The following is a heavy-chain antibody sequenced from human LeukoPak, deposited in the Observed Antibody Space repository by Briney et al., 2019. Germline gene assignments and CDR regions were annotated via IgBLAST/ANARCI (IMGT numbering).Heavy chain of an antibody. Sequence: GGSLRLSCGASGFTFSTHDMHWVRQAPGKGLEWVSGITGSGGSTYYADSVKGRFTISRDNSKNTLYLQMNSLRAEDTAVYYCAKGRTGDFDYWGQGTLVTVSS. CDR2: ITGSGGST. J-gene: IGHJ4*02. D-gene: IGHD3/OR15-3a*01. CDR1: GFTFSTHD. V-gene: IGHV3-23*01. CDR3: AKGRTGDFDY.